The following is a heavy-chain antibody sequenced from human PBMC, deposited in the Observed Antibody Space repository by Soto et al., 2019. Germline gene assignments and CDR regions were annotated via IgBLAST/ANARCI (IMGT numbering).Heavy chain of an antibody. J-gene: IGHJ4*02. V-gene: IGHV4-34*01. CDR1: GGSFSGYI. CDR2: INHSGSA. D-gene: IGHD3-22*01. Sequence: PSETLSLTCDVYGGSFSGYIWTWIRQTPGKGLQWIGQINHSGSANYNPSLKSRVTISVHTSNSQFSLELSSVTAADTAVYYCARGGVDYYDSSGYYFSPYYFDYWGQGTLVTVSS. CDR3: ARGGVDYYDSSGYYFSPYYFDY.